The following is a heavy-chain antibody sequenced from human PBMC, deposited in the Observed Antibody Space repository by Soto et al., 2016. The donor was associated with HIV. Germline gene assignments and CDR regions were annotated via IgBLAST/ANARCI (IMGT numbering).Heavy chain of an antibody. J-gene: IGHJ1*01. CDR3: ARDLRLDVMD. V-gene: IGHV3-48*01. D-gene: IGHD2-8*01. Sequence: EVQLVESGGGLVQPGGSLRLSCAASGFTFSSYSMNWVRQAPGKGLEWVSYISSSSSTIYYADSVKGRFTISRDNAKNSLYLQMNSLRAEDTAVYYCARDLRLDVMDWGQGNPWSTVSS. CDR2: ISSSSSTI. CDR1: GFTFSSYS.